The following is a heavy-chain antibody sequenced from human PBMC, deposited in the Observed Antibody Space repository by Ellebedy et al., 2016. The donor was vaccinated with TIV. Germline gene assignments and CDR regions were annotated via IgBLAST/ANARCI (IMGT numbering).Heavy chain of an antibody. CDR1: GFTFSSYG. J-gene: IGHJ4*02. CDR3: ATDPGIVGATDYFDY. V-gene: IGHV3-33*01. Sequence: GESLKISXAASGFTFSSYGMHWVRQAPGKGLEWVAVIWYDGSNKYYADSVKGRFTISRDNSKNTLYLQMNSLRAEDTAVYYCATDPGIVGATDYFDYWGQGTLVTVSS. D-gene: IGHD1-26*01. CDR2: IWYDGSNK.